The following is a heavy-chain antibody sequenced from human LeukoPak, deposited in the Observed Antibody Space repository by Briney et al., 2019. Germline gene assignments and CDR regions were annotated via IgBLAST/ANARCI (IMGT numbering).Heavy chain of an antibody. CDR2: INHSGST. V-gene: IGHV4-34*01. CDR1: GGSFSGYY. D-gene: IGHD6-19*01. CDR3: ARSESPAVAGTVGFDY. J-gene: IGHJ4*02. Sequence: SETLSLTCAVYGGSFSGYYLSWVRQPPGKGLEWIWEINHSGSTNYNPSLKSRVTISVDTSKNQFSLKLSSVTAADTAVYYCARSESPAVAGTVGFDYWGQGTLVTVSS.